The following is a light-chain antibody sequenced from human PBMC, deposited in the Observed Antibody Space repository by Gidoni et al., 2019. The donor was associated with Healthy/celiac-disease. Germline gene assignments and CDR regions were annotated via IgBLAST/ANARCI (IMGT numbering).Light chain of an antibody. Sequence: QSALTQPASVSGSPGQSITISCTGTSSAVGGYNYVSWYQLHPGKAPKLMIYEVSNRPSGFSNRFSGSKSGNTASLTISWLQSEDESDYYCSSYTSSSNVVFGGGTNLTVL. CDR3: SSYTSSSNVV. J-gene: IGLJ2*01. V-gene: IGLV2-14*01. CDR1: SSAVGGYNY. CDR2: EVS.